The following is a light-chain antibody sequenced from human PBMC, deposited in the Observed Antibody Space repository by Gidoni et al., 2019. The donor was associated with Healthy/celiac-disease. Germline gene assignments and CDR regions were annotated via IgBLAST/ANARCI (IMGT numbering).Light chain of an antibody. V-gene: IGKV1-5*03. CDR2: KAS. Sequence: DIQLTQSPSTLSASVGDRVTITCRASQSLSSWLAWYQQKPVKAPKLLIYKASSLESGVTSRCSGSGSGTEFTLTISSLQPDDFATYYCQQYNSYPLTFGGGTKVEIK. CDR1: QSLSSW. J-gene: IGKJ4*01. CDR3: QQYNSYPLT.